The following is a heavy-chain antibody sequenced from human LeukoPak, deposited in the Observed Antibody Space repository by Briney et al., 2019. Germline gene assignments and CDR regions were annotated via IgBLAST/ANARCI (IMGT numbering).Heavy chain of an antibody. CDR3: ARDLGYCTSTSCLHHFDY. Sequence: GGSLRLSCAASGFTFSDYWTSWVRQAPGKGLEWVANIRQDGSERYYVDSVKGRFTISRDNAKNSLYLQMNSLRAEDTAVYYCARDLGYCTSTSCLHHFDYWGQGTLVTVSS. V-gene: IGHV3-7*01. J-gene: IGHJ4*02. CDR2: IRQDGSER. D-gene: IGHD2-2*01. CDR1: GFTFSDYW.